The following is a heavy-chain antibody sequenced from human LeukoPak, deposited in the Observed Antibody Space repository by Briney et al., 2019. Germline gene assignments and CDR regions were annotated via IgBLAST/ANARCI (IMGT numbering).Heavy chain of an antibody. CDR3: ARELSGSYSDY. Sequence: GGSLRLSCEASGFTFSNNWMTWVRQAPGKGLEWVSYITSSSSTMFYADSVKGRFTISRDNAKNSLHLQMNSLRDEDTAVYYCARELSGSYSDYWGQGTLVTVSS. CDR2: ITSSSSTM. V-gene: IGHV3-48*02. CDR1: GFTFSNNW. D-gene: IGHD1-26*01. J-gene: IGHJ4*02.